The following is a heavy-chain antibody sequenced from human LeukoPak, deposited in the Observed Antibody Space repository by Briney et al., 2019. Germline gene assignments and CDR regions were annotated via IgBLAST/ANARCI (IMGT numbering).Heavy chain of an antibody. CDR1: GGSINNYY. CDR2: ISYSGST. J-gene: IGHJ5*02. V-gene: IGHV4-59*01. Sequence: SETLSLTCTVSGGSINNYYWSWIRQPPGKGLEWIGYISYSGSTNYNPSLKSRVTISVDTSKKQFSLKLSSVTAADTAVYYCARGWDYNNWFDPWGQGTLVTVSS. CDR3: ARGWDYNNWFDP. D-gene: IGHD3-16*01.